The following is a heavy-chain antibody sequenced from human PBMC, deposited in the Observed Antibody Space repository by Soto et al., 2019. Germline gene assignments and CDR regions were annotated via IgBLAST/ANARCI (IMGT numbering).Heavy chain of an antibody. CDR2: INNSGGST. D-gene: IGHD4-17*01. CDR1: GFTFSRYA. Sequence: GGSLRLSCAASGFTFSRYAMSWVRQAPGKGLAWLSSINNSGGSTYYADAVKGRFTISRDNSKNTLYLQMNSLRAEDTAVYYCAKTTTVSTLDAFYIWGQGTMVTVSS. V-gene: IGHV3-23*01. CDR3: AKTTTVSTLDAFYI. J-gene: IGHJ3*02.